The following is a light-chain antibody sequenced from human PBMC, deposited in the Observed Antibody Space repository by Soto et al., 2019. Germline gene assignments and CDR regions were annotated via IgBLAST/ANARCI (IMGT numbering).Light chain of an antibody. CDR2: AAS. Sequence: AIRMTQSPSSFSASTGDRVTITCRASQGISSYLAWYQQKPGKAPKLLIYAASTLQSGVPSRFSGSGSGTDFTLTIRCLQSEDSATYYCQQYYSYPLTFGGGTKVDIK. CDR3: QQYYSYPLT. V-gene: IGKV1-8*01. J-gene: IGKJ4*01. CDR1: QGISSY.